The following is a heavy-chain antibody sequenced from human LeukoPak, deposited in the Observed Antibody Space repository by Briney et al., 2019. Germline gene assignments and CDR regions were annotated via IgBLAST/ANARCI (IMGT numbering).Heavy chain of an antibody. CDR1: GFTFDDYA. Sequence: GGSLRLSCAASGFTFDDYAMHWVRQAPGKGLEWVSLISGDGGSTYYADSVKGRFTISRDNSKNSLYLQMNSLSVEDTAVYYCARVGYYASGPFSYFDYWGQGTLVTVSS. CDR3: ARVGYYASGPFSYFDY. D-gene: IGHD3-10*01. CDR2: ISGDGGST. V-gene: IGHV3-43*02. J-gene: IGHJ4*02.